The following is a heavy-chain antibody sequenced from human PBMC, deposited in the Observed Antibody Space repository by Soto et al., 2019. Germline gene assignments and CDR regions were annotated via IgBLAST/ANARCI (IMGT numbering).Heavy chain of an antibody. CDR1: GYTFTSYG. V-gene: IGHV1-18*01. CDR3: ARSSGYEIDY. Sequence: ASVKVSCKASGYTFTSYGISWVRQAPGQGLEWMGWIGAYNGNTNYAQKFQGRVTITADKSTSTAYMELSSLRSEDTAVYYCARSSGYEIDYWGQGTLVTVSS. J-gene: IGHJ4*02. D-gene: IGHD5-12*01. CDR2: IGAYNGNT.